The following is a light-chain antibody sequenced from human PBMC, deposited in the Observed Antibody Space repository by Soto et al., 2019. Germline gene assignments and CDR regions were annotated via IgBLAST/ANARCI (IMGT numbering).Light chain of an antibody. Sequence: QSVLTQPPSASGTPGQRVTIPCSGSRSNIGTNFVYWYQQFPGSAPKLLIYRNNRRPSGVPDRFSGSRSGTSASLAISGLRPEDEADYYCAAWDDSVSGGVFAGGPKLTVL. J-gene: IGLJ3*02. CDR3: AAWDDSVSGGV. CDR2: RNN. CDR1: RSNIGTNF. V-gene: IGLV1-47*01.